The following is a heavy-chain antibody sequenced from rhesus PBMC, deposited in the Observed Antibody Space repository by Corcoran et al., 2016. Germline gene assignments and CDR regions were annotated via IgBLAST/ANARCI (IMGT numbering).Heavy chain of an antibody. J-gene: IGHJ1*01. CDR2: SSSVSQTT. CDR3: ARIHPEYFEL. V-gene: IGHV4-99*01. Sequence: QVQLRESGPGLVKPSETLSLTCAVSGYSFSRGYFWGWIRQPPGKGLEYIGYSSSVSQTTSYNPSLKSRVTISKDTSKNQFSLNLASVTAADTAVYYCARIHPEYFELWGQGALVIVSS. CDR1: GYSFSRGYF. D-gene: IGHD4-23*01.